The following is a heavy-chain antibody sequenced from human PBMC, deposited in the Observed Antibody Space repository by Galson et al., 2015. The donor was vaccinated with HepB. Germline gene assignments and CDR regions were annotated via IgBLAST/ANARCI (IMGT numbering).Heavy chain of an antibody. CDR3: AKDLGSSWYKYYYGMDV. D-gene: IGHD6-13*01. J-gene: IGHJ6*02. Sequence: SLRLSCAASGFIFSSYGMHWVRQAPGKGLEWVAALSYDGSDKYYADSVKGRFTISRDNSKNTLYLQMNSLRGEDAAVFYCAKDLGSSWYKYYYGMDVWGQGTTVTVSS. CDR1: GFIFSSYG. V-gene: IGHV3-30*18. CDR2: LSYDGSDK.